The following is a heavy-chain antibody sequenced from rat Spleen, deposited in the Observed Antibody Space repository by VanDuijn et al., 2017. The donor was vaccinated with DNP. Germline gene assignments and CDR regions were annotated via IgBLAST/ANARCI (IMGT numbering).Heavy chain of an antibody. CDR1: GFTFSNYD. J-gene: IGHJ2*01. CDR3: ATGSFDY. Sequence: EVQLVESGGGLVQPGRSLKLSCAASGFTFSNYDMAWVRQAPTKGLEWVASISPSGGSTYYRDSVKGRFTVSRDNAKSSLYLQMDSRRSEDTATYYCATGSFDYWGQGVMVTVSS. V-gene: IGHV5-25*01. CDR2: ISPSGGST. D-gene: IGHD5-1*01.